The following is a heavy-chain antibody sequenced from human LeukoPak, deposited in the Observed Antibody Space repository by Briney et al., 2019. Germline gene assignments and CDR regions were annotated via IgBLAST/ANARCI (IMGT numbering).Heavy chain of an antibody. V-gene: IGHV1-18*01. CDR2: IRAYIGNT. Sequence: WASVKVSCTASGYRFTSYGISWGRQAPGQGLEWMGWIRAYIGNTNYAQKDQGKVTLTTDTSTSTAYMELRSLRSDATAVYYCAREGYCSGGICYSTMNGFDPWGQGTLVTVSS. CDR1: GYRFTSYG. CDR3: AREGYCSGGICYSTMNGFDP. D-gene: IGHD2-15*01. J-gene: IGHJ5*02.